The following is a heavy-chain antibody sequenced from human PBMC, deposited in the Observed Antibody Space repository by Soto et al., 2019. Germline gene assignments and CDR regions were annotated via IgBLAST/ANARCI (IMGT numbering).Heavy chain of an antibody. CDR1: GFTFSAYS. J-gene: IGHJ4*02. CDR3: TRDPHALDD. CDR2: ITSSGSGI. V-gene: IGHV3-48*01. D-gene: IGHD2-8*01. Sequence: GGSLRLSCAASGFTFSAYSMNWVRQTPGKGLEWISYITSSGSGIYYADSVKGRFTISRDNARYSLYLQMDSLRAEDTAVYYCTRDPHALDDWGQGTVVTVSS.